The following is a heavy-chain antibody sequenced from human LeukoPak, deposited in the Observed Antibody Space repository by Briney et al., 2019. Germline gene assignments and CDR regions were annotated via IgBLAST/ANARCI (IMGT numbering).Heavy chain of an antibody. CDR2: IKHDGSEK. J-gene: IGHJ1*01. V-gene: IGHV3-7*03. CDR3: AKDGLIGSNSNFQH. Sequence: PGGSLRLSCAASGFIFTGYFMSWVRQAPGKGLEWVASIKHDGSEKYYVDSVRGRFTISRDNTKNLLYLQMSSLRAEDTAVYYCAKDGLIGSNSNFQHWGQGTLVTVSS. D-gene: IGHD4-23*01. CDR1: GFIFTGYF.